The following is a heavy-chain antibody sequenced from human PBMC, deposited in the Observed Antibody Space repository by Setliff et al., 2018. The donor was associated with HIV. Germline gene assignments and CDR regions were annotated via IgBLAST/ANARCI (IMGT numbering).Heavy chain of an antibody. J-gene: IGHJ4*02. CDR3: AKRAENGYDYYLDS. Sequence: GGSLRLSCAASGFTFSSYAMSWVRQAPGKGLEWVAFIQYDGTDKYYADSVKGRFSISRDNAKNMLFLEMSSLRGADTAVYYCAKRAENGYDYYLDSWGQGTLVTVSS. CDR1: GFTFSSYA. V-gene: IGHV3-30*02. D-gene: IGHD5-12*01. CDR2: IQYDGTDK.